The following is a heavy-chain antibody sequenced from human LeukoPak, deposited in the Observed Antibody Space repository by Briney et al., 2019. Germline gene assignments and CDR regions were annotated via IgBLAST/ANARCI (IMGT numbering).Heavy chain of an antibody. CDR3: AKVASVGMDV. D-gene: IGHD2-15*01. V-gene: IGHV3-30*18. Sequence: GGSLRLSCAASGFTFSSYGMHWVRQAPGKGLEWVAVISYDGSNKYYADSVKGRFTISRDNSKNTLYLQMNSLRAEDTAAYYCAKVASVGMDVWGQGTTVTVSS. CDR2: ISYDGSNK. J-gene: IGHJ6*02. CDR1: GFTFSSYG.